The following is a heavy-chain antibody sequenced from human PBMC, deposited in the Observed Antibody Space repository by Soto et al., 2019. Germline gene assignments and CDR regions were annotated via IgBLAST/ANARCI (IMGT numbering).Heavy chain of an antibody. J-gene: IGHJ6*02. D-gene: IGHD3-22*01. CDR3: ARVRVFYYWVYYCYGMDV. CDR2: IIPIFGTA. CDR1: GGTFSSYA. Sequence: QVQLVQSGAEVKKPGSSVKVSCKASGGTFSSYAISWVRQAPGQGLEWMGGIIPIFGTANYAQKFQGRVTITTDESTSTAYMELSSLRSEDTAVYYCARVRVFYYWVYYCYGMDVWGQGTTVTVSS. V-gene: IGHV1-69*01.